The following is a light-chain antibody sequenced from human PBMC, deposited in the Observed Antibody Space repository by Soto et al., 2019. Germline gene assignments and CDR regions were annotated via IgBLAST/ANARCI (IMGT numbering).Light chain of an antibody. CDR1: QHISKF. CDR3: QQSYSIWWT. V-gene: IGKV1-39*01. Sequence: DVRMTRSPSCLSASVGDRLTLTCQASQHISKFLNWYQQKKGKAPKXXIYAASSLQSGVPSRFSGSGYGTNFNLTIDSLQTEDFATYYCQQSYSIWWTFGQGTKVDIK. CDR2: AAS. J-gene: IGKJ1*01.